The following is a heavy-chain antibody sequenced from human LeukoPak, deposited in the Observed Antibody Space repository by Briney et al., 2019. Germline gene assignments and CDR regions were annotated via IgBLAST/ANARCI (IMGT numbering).Heavy chain of an antibody. CDR1: GFTFKNYG. J-gene: IGHJ4*02. D-gene: IGHD2-21*02. CDR2: ISRNGATI. V-gene: IGHV3-9*03. Sequence: GGSLRLSCAASGFTFKNYGMHWVRQAPGKGLEWVSGISRNGATIAYADSVKGRFTISRDNAKNSLYLQMNSLKTEDMPLYYCAKDNAGDCDGPIDYWGQGPLVPVSS. CDR3: AKDNAGDCDGPIDY.